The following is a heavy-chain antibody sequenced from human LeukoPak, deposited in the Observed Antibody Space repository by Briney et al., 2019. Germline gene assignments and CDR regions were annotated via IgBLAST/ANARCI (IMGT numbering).Heavy chain of an antibody. CDR3: AREGSPLMRSFDWFDN. V-gene: IGHV1-2*02. Sequence: GASVKVSCKASGYIFTAYHMHWVRQAPGQGLEWMGWINPHNGETNYAQKFQGRVTMTTDTSISTAYMDLSRLRLDDTAVYYCAREGSPLMRSFDWFDNWGQGTLVTVSS. D-gene: IGHD3-9*01. CDR1: GYIFTAYH. CDR2: INPHNGET. J-gene: IGHJ4*02.